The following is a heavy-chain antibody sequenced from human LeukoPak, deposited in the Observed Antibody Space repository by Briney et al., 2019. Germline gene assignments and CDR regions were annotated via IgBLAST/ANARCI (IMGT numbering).Heavy chain of an antibody. Sequence: ASETLSLTCAVYGGSFSGYYWSWIRQPPGKGLEWIGEINHSGSTNYNPSLKSRVTISVDTSKNQFSLKLSSVTAADMAVYCCARDGDYYGSGTYWGQGTLVTVSS. CDR2: INHSGST. V-gene: IGHV4-34*01. CDR1: GGSFSGYY. CDR3: ARDGDYYGSGTY. D-gene: IGHD3-10*01. J-gene: IGHJ4*02.